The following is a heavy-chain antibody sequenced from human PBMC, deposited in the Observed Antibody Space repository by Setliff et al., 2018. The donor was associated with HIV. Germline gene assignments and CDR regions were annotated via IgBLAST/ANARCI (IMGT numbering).Heavy chain of an antibody. V-gene: IGHV4-39*07. CDR2: IYHSGRT. D-gene: IGHD3-10*01. CDR1: GGSISSSSHY. J-gene: IGHJ5*02. CDR3: ARGYYGSGSYSGWFDP. Sequence: SETLSLTCTVSGGSISSSSHYWGWIRQPPGKGLEWIGSIYHSGRTYYNPSLKSRVTISVDKSKKQFSLKLSSVTAADTAVYYCARGYYGSGSYSGWFDPWGQGTLVTVSS.